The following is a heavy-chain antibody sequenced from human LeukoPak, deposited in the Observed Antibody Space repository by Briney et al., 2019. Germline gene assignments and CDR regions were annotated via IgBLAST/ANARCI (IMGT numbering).Heavy chain of an antibody. CDR1: GFTFSSSS. D-gene: IGHD5-12*01. CDR3: AKEIFSGLLYIDY. CDR2: ITDAVGST. J-gene: IGHJ4*02. Sequence: GGSLRLSCAASGFTFSSSSISWVRQAPGKGLEWVSAITDAVGSTHYADSVKGRFTISSDNSKITVYLQMNSLGPEDMAVYYCAKEIFSGLLYIDYWGQGTLVTVSS. V-gene: IGHV3-23*01.